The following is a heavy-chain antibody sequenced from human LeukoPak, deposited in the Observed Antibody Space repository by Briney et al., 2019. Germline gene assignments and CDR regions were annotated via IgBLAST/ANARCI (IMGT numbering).Heavy chain of an antibody. J-gene: IGHJ4*02. CDR1: GSTLSSYS. CDR3: ARGQGTVTTH. V-gene: IGHV4-34*01. D-gene: IGHD4-17*01. Sequence: GSLRLSCAASGSTLSSYSMNWIRQPPGKGLEWIGEINHSGSANYNPSLKSRVTISLDTSKNQFSLKLSSVTAADTAVYYCARGQGTVTTHWGQGTLVTVSS. CDR2: INHSGSA.